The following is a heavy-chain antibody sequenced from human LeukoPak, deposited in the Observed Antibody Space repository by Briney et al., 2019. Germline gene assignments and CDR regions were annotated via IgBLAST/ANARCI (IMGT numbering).Heavy chain of an antibody. D-gene: IGHD6-19*01. J-gene: IGHJ4*02. CDR3: ARVSAVAGFLDY. CDR1: GGSISSGDYY. Sequence: SETLSLTCTVSGGSISSGDYYWSWIRQPPGKGLEWIGYIYYSGSTYYNPSLKSRVTMSVDTSKNQFSLKLSSVTAADTAVYYCARVSAVAGFLDYWGQGTLVTVSS. CDR2: IYYSGST. V-gene: IGHV4-30-4*01.